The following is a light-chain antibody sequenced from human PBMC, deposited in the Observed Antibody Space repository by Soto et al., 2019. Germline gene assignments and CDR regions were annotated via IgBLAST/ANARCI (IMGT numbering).Light chain of an antibody. J-gene: IGLJ3*02. V-gene: IGLV2-14*01. CDR1: SSDVGDYNY. CDR3: SSFSSTTTLLV. Sequence: QSALTQPASVSGSPGQSITISCTGTSSDVGDYNYVSWYQQHPDKAPKLMIYEVSNRPSGVSSRFSGSKSGNTASLTISGLQAEDEADYYCSSFSSTTTLLVFGGGTKLTVL. CDR2: EVS.